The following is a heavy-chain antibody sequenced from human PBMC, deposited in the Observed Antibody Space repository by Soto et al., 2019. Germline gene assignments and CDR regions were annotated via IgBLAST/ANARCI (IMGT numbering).Heavy chain of an antibody. CDR1: GFTFTSYE. CDR3: ARSWGVYCSSTSCYSPWFDP. Sequence: LRLSCAASGFTFTSYEMNWVRQAPGKGLEWVSFISSSGSTIDYADSVKGRFTISRDNAKNSLYLQMNSLRAEDTAVYYCARSWGVYCSSTSCYSPWFDPWGQGTLVTVSS. CDR2: ISSSGSTI. J-gene: IGHJ5*02. D-gene: IGHD2-2*02. V-gene: IGHV3-48*03.